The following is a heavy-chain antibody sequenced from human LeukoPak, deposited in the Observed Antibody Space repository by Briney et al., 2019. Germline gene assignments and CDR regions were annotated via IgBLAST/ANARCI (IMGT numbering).Heavy chain of an antibody. Sequence: GGSLRLSCAASGFTFTNYALSWVRQAPGKGLEWVAVISYDGSNKYYADSVKGRFTISRDNSKNTLYLQMNSLRAEDTAVYYCARGFFYDSSGRHFDYWGQGTLVTVSS. CDR2: ISYDGSNK. V-gene: IGHV3-30-3*01. D-gene: IGHD3-22*01. J-gene: IGHJ4*02. CDR1: GFTFTNYA. CDR3: ARGFFYDSSGRHFDY.